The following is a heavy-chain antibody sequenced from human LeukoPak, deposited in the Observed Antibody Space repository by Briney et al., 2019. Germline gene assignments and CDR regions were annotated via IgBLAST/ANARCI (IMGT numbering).Heavy chain of an antibody. J-gene: IGHJ3*02. V-gene: IGHV3-74*01. CDR1: GFTFSSYW. CDR3: ARGGITILSLAFDI. D-gene: IGHD3-3*01. Sequence: GGSLRLSCAASGFTFSSYWMLWVRQAPGKGLVWVSRINSDGSSTSYADSVKGRFTISRDNAKNTLYVQMNSLRAEDTAVYYCARGGITILSLAFDIWGQGTMVTVSS. CDR2: INSDGSST.